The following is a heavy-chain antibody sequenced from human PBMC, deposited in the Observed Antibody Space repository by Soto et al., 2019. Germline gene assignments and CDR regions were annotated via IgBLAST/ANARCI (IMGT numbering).Heavy chain of an antibody. D-gene: IGHD1-20*01. V-gene: IGHV4-59*08. J-gene: IGHJ5*01. CDR3: ARHRGNNFDS. Sequence: QVQLQESGPGLVKPSETLSLTCTVSGGSVSSYYWSWIRQPPGKGLECIGYIYYGGSTSCNPSLKSRVIISIDTSKNQFSLKLTAVTAADTAVYYCARHRGNNFDSWGQGTLVTVSS. CDR2: IYYGGST. CDR1: GGSVSSYY.